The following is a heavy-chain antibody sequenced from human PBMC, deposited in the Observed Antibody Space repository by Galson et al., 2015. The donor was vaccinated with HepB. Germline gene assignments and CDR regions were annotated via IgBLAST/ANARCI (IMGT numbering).Heavy chain of an antibody. CDR2: ISYDGSRK. CDR1: GFPFSSYG. D-gene: IGHD1-26*01. CDR3: AKERRTGSYSGDPFDI. Sequence: SLRLSCAASGFPFSSYGMHWVRQAPGKGLECVAVISYDGSRKYYGDSVKGRFTISRDNAKNTLSLQMNSLTAGDTAVYYCAKERRTGSYSGDPFDIWGQGTVVTASS. V-gene: IGHV3-33*06. J-gene: IGHJ3*02.